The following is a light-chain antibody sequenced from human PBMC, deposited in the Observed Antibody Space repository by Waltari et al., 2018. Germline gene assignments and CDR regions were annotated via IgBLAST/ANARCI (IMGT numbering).Light chain of an antibody. Sequence: SYVLTQPPSVSVAPGKTARLTRGGNNSGSKSFPWYQQRSGQAPVLVMHFDTDRPSGIPDRFSGSNSGNTATLTISRVEAGDEADYYCQVWDITNDHRVFGGGTKLTVL. CDR1: NSGSKS. J-gene: IGLJ3*02. CDR3: QVWDITNDHRV. V-gene: IGLV3-21*04. CDR2: FDT.